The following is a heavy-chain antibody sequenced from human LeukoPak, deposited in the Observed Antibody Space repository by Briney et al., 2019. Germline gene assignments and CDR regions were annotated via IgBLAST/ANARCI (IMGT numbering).Heavy chain of an antibody. CDR3: ARGPMVRGAYGMDV. CDR1: GFTFSSSW. V-gene: IGHV3-74*01. J-gene: IGHJ6*02. CDR2: INFDGSST. D-gene: IGHD3-10*01. Sequence: PGGSLRLSCAASGFTFSSSWMSWVRQAPGKGLLWVSRINFDGSSTSYADTVKGRFTISRDNAENTLYLQMNSLRAEDTAVYYCARGPMVRGAYGMDVWGQGTTVTVSS.